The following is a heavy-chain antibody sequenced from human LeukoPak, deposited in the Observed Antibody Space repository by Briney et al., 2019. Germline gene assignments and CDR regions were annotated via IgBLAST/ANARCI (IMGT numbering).Heavy chain of an antibody. CDR3: ATKGPPIQLWFGH. CDR1: GGSFSGYY. V-gene: IGHV4-34*01. CDR2: INHSGST. D-gene: IGHD5-18*01. Sequence: TSETLSLTCAVYGGSFSGYYWSWIRQPPGKGLEWIGEINHSGSTNHNPPLKSRVTISVDTSKNQFSLKLSSVTAADTAVYYCATKGPPIQLWFGHWGQGTLVTVSS. J-gene: IGHJ5*02.